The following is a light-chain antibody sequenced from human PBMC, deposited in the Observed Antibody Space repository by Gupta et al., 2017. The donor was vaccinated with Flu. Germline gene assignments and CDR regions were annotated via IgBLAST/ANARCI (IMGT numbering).Light chain of an antibody. J-gene: IGKJ1*01. CDR3: QQYYTTPWT. V-gene: IGKV4-1*01. CDR2: WAS. CDR1: NY. Sequence: NYLAGYQQKPGQTPKLLIYWASTQESGVPDRFSGSASGTDFTLTISSLQAEDVAVYYCQQYYTTPWTFGQGTKVEIK.